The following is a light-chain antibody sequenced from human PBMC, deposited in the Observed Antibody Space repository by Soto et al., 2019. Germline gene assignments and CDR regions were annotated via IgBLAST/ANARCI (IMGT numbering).Light chain of an antibody. CDR3: QQRSHWPT. Sequence: EIVLTQSPATPSLSPGERATLSCRASQSVSSHLAWYQQKPGQSPRLLIYDASNRATGIPARFSGSGSGTDFTLTISSLEPEDFAFYFCQQRSHWPTFGQGTKVEIK. CDR1: QSVSSH. CDR2: DAS. V-gene: IGKV3-11*01. J-gene: IGKJ1*01.